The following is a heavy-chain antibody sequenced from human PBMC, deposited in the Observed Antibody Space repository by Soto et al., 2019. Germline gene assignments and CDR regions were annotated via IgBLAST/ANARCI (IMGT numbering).Heavy chain of an antibody. J-gene: IGHJ4*02. CDR2: IYHSGST. V-gene: IGHV4-61*08. CDR1: GGSISSGGYS. D-gene: IGHD5-12*01. CDR3: ARDGDGYNY. Sequence: PSETLSLTCTVSGGSISSGGYSWSWIRQPPGKGLEWIGYIYHSGSTSYNPSLKSRVTISVGTSKNQFSLKLSSVTAADTAVYYCARDGDGYNYWGQGTLVTVSS.